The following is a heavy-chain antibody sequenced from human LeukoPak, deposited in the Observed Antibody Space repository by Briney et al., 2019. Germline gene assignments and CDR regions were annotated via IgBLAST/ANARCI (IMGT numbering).Heavy chain of an antibody. CDR1: GYTFTSYD. J-gene: IGHJ4*02. Sequence: GASVKVSCKASGYTFTSYDINWVRQATGQGLEWMGWMNPNSGNTGYAQKFQGRVTMTRNTSVSTAYMELSSLRSEDTAMYYCARGHGVWYYFDSSGFLFDYWGRGTLVTVSS. CDR3: ARGHGVWYYFDSSGFLFDY. CDR2: MNPNSGNT. V-gene: IGHV1-8*01. D-gene: IGHD3-22*01.